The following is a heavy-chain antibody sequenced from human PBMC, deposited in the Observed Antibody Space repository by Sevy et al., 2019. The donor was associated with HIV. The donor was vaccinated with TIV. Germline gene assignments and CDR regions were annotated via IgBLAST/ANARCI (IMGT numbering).Heavy chain of an antibody. CDR1: GFTFSSYA. CDR2: ISGSGGST. V-gene: IGHV3-23*01. CDR3: AKDEAYKETTVTTYGDAFDI. Sequence: GGSLRLSCAASGFTFSSYAMRWVRQAPGKGLEWVSAISGSGGSTYYADSVKGRFTISRDNSKNTLYLKMNSLRAEDTAVYYCAKDEAYKETTVTTYGDAFDIWGQGTMVTVSS. J-gene: IGHJ3*02. D-gene: IGHD4-17*01.